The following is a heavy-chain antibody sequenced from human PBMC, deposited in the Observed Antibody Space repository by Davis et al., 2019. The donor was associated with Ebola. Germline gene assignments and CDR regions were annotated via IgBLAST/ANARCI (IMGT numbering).Heavy chain of an antibody. CDR3: SKDLYWWSASDV. D-gene: IGHD2-15*01. J-gene: IGHJ6*02. CDR2: IGSSSNGR. V-gene: IGHV3-23*01. Sequence: GESLKISCAGSGFDFSCCAMNWVRQAPGKGLEWVSGIGSSSNGRHYADSVRGRFTISRDDSKNTVFLEMNGLRAEDTAVYYCSKDLYWWSASDVWGQRTTVTLSS. CDR1: GFDFSCCA.